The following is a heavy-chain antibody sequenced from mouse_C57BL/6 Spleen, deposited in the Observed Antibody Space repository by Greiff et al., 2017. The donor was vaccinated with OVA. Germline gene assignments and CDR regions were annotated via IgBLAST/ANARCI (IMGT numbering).Heavy chain of an antibody. CDR1: GYTFTSYW. CDR3: AKTGIRYGSSYDWYFDV. D-gene: IGHD1-1*01. V-gene: IGHV1-55*01. Sequence: QVQLQQPGAELVKPGASVKMSCKASGYTFTSYWITWVKQRPGQGLEWIGDIYPGSGSTNYNEKFKSKATLTVDKSSSTAYMQLSSLTSEDSAVYYCAKTGIRYGSSYDWYFDVWGTGTTVTVSS. J-gene: IGHJ1*03. CDR2: IYPGSGST.